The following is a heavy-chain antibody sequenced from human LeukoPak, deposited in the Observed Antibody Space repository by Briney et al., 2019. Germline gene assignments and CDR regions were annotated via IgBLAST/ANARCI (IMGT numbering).Heavy chain of an antibody. D-gene: IGHD1-26*01. Sequence: ASVKVSCKASGYTFTCYYMHWVRQAPGQGLEWMGRINPNSGGTNYAQKFQGRVTMTRDTSISAAYMELSRLRSDDTAVYYCAKAAGATIPLDYWGQGTLVTVSS. CDR1: GYTFTCYY. CDR3: AKAAGATIPLDY. J-gene: IGHJ4*02. V-gene: IGHV1-2*06. CDR2: INPNSGGT.